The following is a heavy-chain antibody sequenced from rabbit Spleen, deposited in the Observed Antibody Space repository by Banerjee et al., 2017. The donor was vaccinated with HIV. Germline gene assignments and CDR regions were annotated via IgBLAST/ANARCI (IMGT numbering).Heavy chain of an antibody. CDR1: GFSFSYSDY. CDR2: INAVTGKA. Sequence: QSLEESGGDLVKPGASLTLTCTASGFSFSYSDYMCWVRQPPGKGLEWIACINAVTGKAVYASWAKGRFTFSKTSSTTVTLQMTSLTAADTATYFCARDTSSSFSSYGMDLWGPGTLVTVS. J-gene: IGHJ6*01. D-gene: IGHD1-1*01. CDR3: ARDTSSSFSSYGMDL. V-gene: IGHV1S40*01.